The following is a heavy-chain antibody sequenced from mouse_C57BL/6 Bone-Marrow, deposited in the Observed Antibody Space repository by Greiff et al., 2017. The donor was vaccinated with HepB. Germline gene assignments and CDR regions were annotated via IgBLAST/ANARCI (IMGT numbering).Heavy chain of an antibody. J-gene: IGHJ3*01. Sequence: EVQRVESEGGLVQPGSSMKLSCTASGFTFSDYYMAWVRQVPEKGLEWVANINYDGSSTYYLDSLKSRFIISRDNAKNILYLQMSSLKSEDTATYYCARENYGYDGAWFAYWGQGTLVTVSA. CDR2: INYDGSST. D-gene: IGHD2-2*01. CDR3: ARENYGYDGAWFAY. CDR1: GFTFSDYY. V-gene: IGHV5-16*01.